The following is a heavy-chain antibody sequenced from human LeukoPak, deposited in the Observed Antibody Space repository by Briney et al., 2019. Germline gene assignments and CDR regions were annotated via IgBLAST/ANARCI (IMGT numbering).Heavy chain of an antibody. D-gene: IGHD3-22*01. Sequence: ASVKVSCKASGYTFTNFGISWVRQAPGQGLEWMGWISAYNGNTNYAQRLQGRVTITRDTSASTAYMELSSLRSEDTAVYYCARAGRDSSGYYNYYYGMDVWGQGTTVTVSS. CDR2: ISAYNGNT. CDR1: GYTFTNFG. CDR3: ARAGRDSSGYYNYYYGMDV. V-gene: IGHV1-18*01. J-gene: IGHJ6*02.